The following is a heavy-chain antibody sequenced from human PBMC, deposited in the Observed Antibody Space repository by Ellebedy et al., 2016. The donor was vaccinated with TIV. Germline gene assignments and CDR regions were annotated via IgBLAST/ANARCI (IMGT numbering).Heavy chain of an antibody. Sequence: GGSLRLXXAASGFTFSDYNMNWVRQAPGKGLEWVSSISRSSSSIYYADSVRGRFTVSRDNARNSLHLQMNSLRAEDTGVYFCARGRRATETTIHWGQGALVTVSS. V-gene: IGHV3-21*01. J-gene: IGHJ4*02. CDR2: ISRSSSSI. CDR3: ARGRRATETTIH. CDR1: GFTFSDYN. D-gene: IGHD4-17*01.